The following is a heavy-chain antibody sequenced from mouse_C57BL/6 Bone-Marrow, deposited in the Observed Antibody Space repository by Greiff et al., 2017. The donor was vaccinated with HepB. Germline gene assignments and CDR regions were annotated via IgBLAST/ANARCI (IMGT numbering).Heavy chain of an antibody. V-gene: IGHV14-4*01. CDR1: GFNIKDDY. CDR3: TRDYGSSYDAMDY. J-gene: IGHJ4*01. D-gene: IGHD1-1*01. Sequence: EVQLQQSGAELVRPGASVKLSCTASGFNIKDDYMHWVKQRPEQGLEWIGWIDPENGDTEYASKFQGKATITADTSSNTAYLQLSSLTSEDTAVYYCTRDYGSSYDAMDYWGQGTSVTVSS. CDR2: IDPENGDT.